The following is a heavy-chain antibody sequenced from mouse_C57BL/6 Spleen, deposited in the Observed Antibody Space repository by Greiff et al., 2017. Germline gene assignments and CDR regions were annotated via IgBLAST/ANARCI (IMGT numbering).Heavy chain of an antibody. CDR1: GYTFTDYE. J-gene: IGHJ1*03. V-gene: IGHV1-15*01. CDR3: TSSGGNSYWYFEV. CDR2: IDPETGGT. D-gene: IGHD2-1*01. Sequence: QVQLQQSGAELVRPGASVTLSCKASGYTFTDYEMHWVKQTPVHGLEWIGAIDPETGGTAYNQKFKGKAILTADKSSSTAYMELRSLPSGDSAVYYCTSSGGNSYWYFEVWGTGTTVTVSS.